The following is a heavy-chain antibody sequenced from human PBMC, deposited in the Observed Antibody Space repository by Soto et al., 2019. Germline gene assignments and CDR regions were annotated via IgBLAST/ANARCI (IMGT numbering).Heavy chain of an antibody. V-gene: IGHV1-8*01. CDR1: GYTFTSYD. CDR3: ARGVRRFLDWLYNIYYFDY. CDR2: MNPNSGNT. J-gene: IGHJ4*02. Sequence: ASVKVSCKASGYTFTSYDINWVRQATGQGLEWMGWMNPNSGNTGYAQKFQRRVTMTRNTSISTAYMELSSLRSEDTAVYYCARGVRRFLDWLYNIYYFDYWGQGTLVTVSS. D-gene: IGHD3-3*01.